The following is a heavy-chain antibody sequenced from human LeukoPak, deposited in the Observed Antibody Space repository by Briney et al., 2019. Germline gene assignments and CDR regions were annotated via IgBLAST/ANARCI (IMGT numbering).Heavy chain of an antibody. D-gene: IGHD6-19*01. CDR1: GFTFSTYS. J-gene: IGHJ4*02. V-gene: IGHV3-21*01. CDR2: ITGSSSYL. Sequence: PGGSLRLSCAASGFTFSTYSMNWVRQAPGKGLEWVSSITGSSSYLYYADSVKGRFTISRDNAKSSLYLQTNSLRAEDTAVYYCARDLYSSGWPYPHFDYWGQGTLVTVSS. CDR3: ARDLYSSGWPYPHFDY.